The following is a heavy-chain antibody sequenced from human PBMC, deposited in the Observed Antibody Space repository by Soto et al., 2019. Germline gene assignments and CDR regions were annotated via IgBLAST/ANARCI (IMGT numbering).Heavy chain of an antibody. CDR3: AKDPSLSCSGCSCNPRFDP. D-gene: IGHD2-15*01. CDR1: GFTFSSYA. J-gene: IGHJ5*02. Sequence: EVQLLESGGGLVQPGGSLRLSCAASGFTFSSYAMSWVRQAPGKGLEWVSAISGSGGSTYYADSVKGRFTISRDNSKNTLYLKMNGLRAEDTAVYYCAKDPSLSCSGCSCNPRFDPWGQGTLVTVSS. V-gene: IGHV3-23*01. CDR2: ISGSGGST.